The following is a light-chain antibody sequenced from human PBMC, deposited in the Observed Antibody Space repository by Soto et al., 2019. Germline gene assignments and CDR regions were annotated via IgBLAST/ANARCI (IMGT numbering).Light chain of an antibody. J-gene: IGKJ1*01. CDR2: AAS. CDR1: QSIRTY. V-gene: IGKV1-39*01. Sequence: DIQMTQSPSSLSASVGDSVIITCRASQSIRTYLNWYQHKPGNVPTLLIYAASSLQSGVPSRFSGSGSGTEFTLTITSLQPEDFATYYCQQSCDTPPWTFGQGTKVDIK. CDR3: QQSCDTPPWT.